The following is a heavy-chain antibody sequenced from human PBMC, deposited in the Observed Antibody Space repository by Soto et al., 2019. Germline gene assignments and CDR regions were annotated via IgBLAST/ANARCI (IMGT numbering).Heavy chain of an antibody. CDR3: ARGGYCSGASCAYMGHYYYYGMDV. Sequence: QLQLQESGPGLVKPSETLSLTCTVSGGSISSSNYYWGWIRQPPGKGLEWIGSIYYSGSTYYNPSPNSPVTISVSTSTHQFSLRLSSVTAADTAMYYCARGGYCSGASCAYMGHYYYYGMDVWGQGTTVTVSS. V-gene: IGHV4-39*01. CDR1: GGSISSSNYY. CDR2: IYYSGST. D-gene: IGHD2-15*01. J-gene: IGHJ6*02.